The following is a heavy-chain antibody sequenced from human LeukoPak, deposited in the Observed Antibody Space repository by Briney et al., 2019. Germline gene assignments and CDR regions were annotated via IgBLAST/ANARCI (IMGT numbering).Heavy chain of an antibody. Sequence: SETLSLTCTVSGGSISSYYWTWIRQPPGKGLEWIGYFYYSGSTNYNPSLKSRVTISVDTSQNQFSLKLSSVTAADTAVYCCARVPARQSGGMDVWGQGTTVTVSS. CDR2: FYYSGST. CDR3: ARVPARQSGGMDV. J-gene: IGHJ6*02. CDR1: GGSISSYY. V-gene: IGHV4-59*01. D-gene: IGHD2-2*01.